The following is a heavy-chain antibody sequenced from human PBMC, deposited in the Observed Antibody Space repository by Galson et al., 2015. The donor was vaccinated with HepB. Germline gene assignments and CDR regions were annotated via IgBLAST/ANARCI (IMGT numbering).Heavy chain of an antibody. V-gene: IGHV3-66*01. CDR3: AREAVVVISKYYYYMDV. Sequence: LRLSCAASGFSVSSNNMSWVRQAPGKGLEWVSVIYSGGRTYFADSVKGRFTISTDNSKNTESLQMHSLRAEDTAVYYCAREAVVVISKYYYYMDVWGKGTTVTVSS. J-gene: IGHJ6*03. CDR1: GFSVSSNN. D-gene: IGHD2-21*01. CDR2: IYSGGRT.